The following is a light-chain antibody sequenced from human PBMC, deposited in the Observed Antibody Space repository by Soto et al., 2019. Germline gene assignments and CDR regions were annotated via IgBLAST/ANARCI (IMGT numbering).Light chain of an antibody. CDR1: QSVTNTY. CDR2: DAS. V-gene: IGKV3D-20*02. J-gene: IGKJ5*01. Sequence: EIVMTQSPDTLYVSPGEGATLSCRASQSVTNTYLAWYQQKPGQAPRLLIYDASYRATGIPARFSGSGSGTDFTLTISSLEPEDFAVYYCQQRSNWPITFGQGTRLEIK. CDR3: QQRSNWPIT.